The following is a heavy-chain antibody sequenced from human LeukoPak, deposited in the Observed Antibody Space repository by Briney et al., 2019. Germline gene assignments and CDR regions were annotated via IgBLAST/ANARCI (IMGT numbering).Heavy chain of an antibody. D-gene: IGHD4-17*01. CDR1: GYTFTGYY. CDR3: ASLYGDYEGDFDY. CDR2: INPNSGGT. J-gene: IGHJ4*02. Sequence: AAVKVSCKASGYTFTGYYMHWVRQAPGQGLEWMGWINPNSGGTNYAQKFQGRVTMTRDTAISTAYMELSRLRSDDTAVYYCASLYGDYEGDFDYWGQGTLVTVSS. V-gene: IGHV1-2*02.